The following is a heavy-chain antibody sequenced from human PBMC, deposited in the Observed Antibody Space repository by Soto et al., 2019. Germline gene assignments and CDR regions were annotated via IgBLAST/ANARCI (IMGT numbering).Heavy chain of an antibody. CDR3: ARLERIQLWSTSSGMDV. J-gene: IGHJ6*02. Sequence: QLQLQESGPGLVKPSETLSLTCTVSGGSISSSSYYWGWIRQPPGKGLEWIGSIYYSWSTYYNPSLKSRVTISVDTSKNQFSLNLSSVNAADTAVYYCARLERIQLWSTSSGMDVWGQGTTVTVSS. CDR1: GGSISSSSYY. V-gene: IGHV4-39*01. CDR2: IYYSWST. D-gene: IGHD5-18*01.